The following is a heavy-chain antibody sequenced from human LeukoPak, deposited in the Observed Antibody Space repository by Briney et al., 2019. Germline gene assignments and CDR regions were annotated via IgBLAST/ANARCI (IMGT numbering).Heavy chain of an antibody. J-gene: IGHJ3*02. V-gene: IGHV3-33*01. CDR3: ATDRDQWLVPGAFDI. Sequence: PGRSLRLSCAASGFTFSSYGMHLVRQAPGKGLEWVAVIRYDGSNKYYADSVKGRFTISRDNSKNTLYLQMNSLRAEDTAVYYCATDRDQWLVPGAFDIWGQGTMVTVSS. D-gene: IGHD6-19*01. CDR2: IRYDGSNK. CDR1: GFTFSSYG.